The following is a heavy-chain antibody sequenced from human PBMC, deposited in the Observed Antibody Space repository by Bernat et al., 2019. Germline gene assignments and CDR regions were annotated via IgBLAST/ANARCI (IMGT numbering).Heavy chain of an antibody. CDR2: ISSSGSTI. J-gene: IGHJ6*03. Sequence: EVQLVESGGGLVQPGGSLRLSFAASGFTFSSYEMNWVRQAPGKGLEWVSYISSSGSTIYYADSVKGRFTISRDNAKNSLYLQMNSLRAEDTAVYYCARFIAPDYSNPHYYYYMDVWGKGTTVTVSS. V-gene: IGHV3-48*03. CDR3: ARFIAPDYSNPHYYYYMDV. CDR1: GFTFSSYE. D-gene: IGHD4-11*01.